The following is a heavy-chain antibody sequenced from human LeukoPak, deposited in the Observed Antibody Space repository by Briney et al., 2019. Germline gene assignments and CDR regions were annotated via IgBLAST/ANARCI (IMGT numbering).Heavy chain of an antibody. CDR3: AKDSYGDSSGYFDY. J-gene: IGHJ4*02. CDR2: ISGSGGST. Sequence: GGSLSLSCAASGFTFSSYAMSWVRQAPGKGLEWVSAISGSGGSTYYADSVKGRFTISRDNSKNTLYLQMNSLRAEDTAVYYCAKDSYGDSSGYFDYSGQGTLVTVSS. D-gene: IGHD4-17*01. CDR1: GFTFSSYA. V-gene: IGHV3-23*01.